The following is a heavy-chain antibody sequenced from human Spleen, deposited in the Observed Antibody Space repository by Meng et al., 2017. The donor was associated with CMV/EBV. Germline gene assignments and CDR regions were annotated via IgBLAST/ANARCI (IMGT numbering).Heavy chain of an antibody. CDR1: GFTFSSYD. Sequence: GESLKISCAASGFTFSSYDMHWVRQATGKGLEWVSAITSPGDTYYPGSVKGRFTIFRENAKSSVYLQMNSLRAGDTAVYYCARGGYSSGWYGGAFDIWGQGTMVTVSS. V-gene: IGHV3-13*01. CDR2: ITSPGDT. J-gene: IGHJ3*02. CDR3: ARGGYSSGWYGGAFDI. D-gene: IGHD6-19*01.